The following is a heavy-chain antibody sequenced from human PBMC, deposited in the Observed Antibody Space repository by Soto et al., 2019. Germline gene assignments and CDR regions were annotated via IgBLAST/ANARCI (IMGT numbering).Heavy chain of an antibody. D-gene: IGHD6-19*01. Sequence: EVQLVESGGGLVQPGGSLKLSCAASGFTFSGSAMHWVRQASGKGLEWVGRIRSKANSYATAYAASVKGRFTISRDDSKNRAYLQMNSLKTEDTAVYYCTSIAVAGLYYYGMDVWGQGTTVTVSS. V-gene: IGHV3-73*01. CDR1: GFTFSGSA. CDR2: IRSKANSYAT. CDR3: TSIAVAGLYYYGMDV. J-gene: IGHJ6*02.